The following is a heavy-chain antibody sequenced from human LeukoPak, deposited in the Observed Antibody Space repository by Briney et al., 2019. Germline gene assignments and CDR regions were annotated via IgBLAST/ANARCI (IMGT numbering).Heavy chain of an antibody. J-gene: IGHJ3*02. CDR2: IQSDGSSE. CDR3: ARGGVAARPWGAFDI. V-gene: IGHV3-30*02. D-gene: IGHD6-6*01. CDR1: GFTFSGYG. Sequence: GGSLRLSCAASGFTFSGYGIHWVRQAPGKGLEWVTFIQSDGSSEYAGSVKGRFTISRDNSKNTLYLQMNSLRAEDTAVYYCARGGVAARPWGAFDIWGQGTMVTVSS.